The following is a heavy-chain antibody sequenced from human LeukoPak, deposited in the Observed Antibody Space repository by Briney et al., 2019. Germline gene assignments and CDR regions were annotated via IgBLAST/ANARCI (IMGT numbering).Heavy chain of an antibody. J-gene: IGHJ4*02. D-gene: IGHD5-24*01. V-gene: IGHV1-69*04. CDR3: AREGRMAGPIDY. CDR1: GGTFSSYA. Sequence: ASVKVSCKASGGTFSSYAISWVRQAPGQGLEWMGRIIPILGIANYAQKFQGRVTITADKSTSTAYMELSSLRSEGTAVYYCAREGRMAGPIDYWGQGTLVTVSS. CDR2: IIPILGIA.